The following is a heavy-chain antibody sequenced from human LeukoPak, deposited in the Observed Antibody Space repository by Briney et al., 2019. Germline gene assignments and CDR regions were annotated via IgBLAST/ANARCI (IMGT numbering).Heavy chain of an antibody. D-gene: IGHD6-19*01. Sequence: ASVKVSCKASGYTFTSYGISWVRQAPGQGLEWMGWISANSGGTNFAQKFQGRVTMTGDTSISTAYMELSSLRSDGTAVYYCARALIAMAGSAEYFQHWGQGTLVTVSS. J-gene: IGHJ1*01. CDR3: ARALIAMAGSAEYFQH. CDR2: ISANSGGT. CDR1: GYTFTSYG. V-gene: IGHV1-2*02.